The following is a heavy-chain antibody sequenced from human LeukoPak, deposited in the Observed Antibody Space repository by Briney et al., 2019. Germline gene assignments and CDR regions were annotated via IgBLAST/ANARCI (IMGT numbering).Heavy chain of an antibody. D-gene: IGHD3-10*01. J-gene: IGHJ4*02. V-gene: IGHV3-23*01. CDR1: GFTFSSYA. CDR2: ISGSGGST. CDR3: AKDLRGGIPVWFGQVNTSPY. Sequence: GGSLRLSCAASGFTFSSYAMRWVRQARGEGLEWVSAISGSGGSTYYAAYVKGRFTITRDNSKTTLDLQLCSLSAEDGALLYWAKDLRGGIPVWFGQVNTSPYWGQGTLVTVSS.